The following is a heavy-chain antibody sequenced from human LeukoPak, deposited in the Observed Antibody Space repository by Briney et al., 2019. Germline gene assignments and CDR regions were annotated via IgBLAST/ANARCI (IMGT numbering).Heavy chain of an antibody. CDR2: INHSGST. Sequence: PSETLSLTCAVYGGSFSGYYWSWIRQPPGKGLEWIGEINHSGSTNYNPSLKSRVTISVDTSKNQFSLKLSSVTAADTVVYYCASSKIAAAPYYFDYWGQGTLVTVSS. D-gene: IGHD6-13*01. CDR1: GGSFSGYY. V-gene: IGHV4-34*01. CDR3: ASSKIAAAPYYFDY. J-gene: IGHJ4*02.